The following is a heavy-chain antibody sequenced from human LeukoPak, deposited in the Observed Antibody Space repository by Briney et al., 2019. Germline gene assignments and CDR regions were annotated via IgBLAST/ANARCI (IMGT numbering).Heavy chain of an antibody. CDR3: AKDPSHSYGYSDY. V-gene: IGHV3-30*02. D-gene: IGHD5-18*01. CDR2: IRYDGSNK. J-gene: IGHJ4*02. Sequence: GGSLRLSCAASGFTFSSYGMHWVRQAPGKGLEWVAFIRYDGSNKYYADSVKGRFTISRDNSKNTLYLQMNSLRAEDTAVYYCAKDPSHSYGYSDYWGQGTLVTVSS. CDR1: GFTFSSYG.